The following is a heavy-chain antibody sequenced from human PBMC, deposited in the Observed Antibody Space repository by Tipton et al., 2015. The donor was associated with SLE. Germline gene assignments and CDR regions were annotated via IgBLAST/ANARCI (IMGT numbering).Heavy chain of an antibody. CDR1: GGSISSGSYY. V-gene: IGHV4-61*02. J-gene: IGHJ5*02. Sequence: TLSLTCTVSGGSISSGSYYWSWIRQPAGKGLEWIGRSYTSGSTNYNPSLKSRVTISVDTPKNQFSLKLSSVTAADTAVYYCARVGSRDQPWGQGTLVTVSS. D-gene: IGHD3-10*01. CDR2: SYTSGST. CDR3: ARVGSRDQP.